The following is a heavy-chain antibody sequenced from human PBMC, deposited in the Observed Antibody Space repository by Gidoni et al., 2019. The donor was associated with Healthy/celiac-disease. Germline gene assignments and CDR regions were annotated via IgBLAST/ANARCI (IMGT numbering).Heavy chain of an antibody. CDR1: GFPFSSYG. Sequence: QVQLVEYGGGLVQPGRSLRLSCAASGFPFSSYGMHWVRQAPGKGLEWVAVISYDGSNKYYADSVKGRFTISRDNSKNTLYLQMNSLRAEDTAVYYCAKDSGIAVAGREFDYWGQGTLVTVSS. D-gene: IGHD6-19*01. CDR3: AKDSGIAVAGREFDY. V-gene: IGHV3-30*18. CDR2: ISYDGSNK. J-gene: IGHJ4*02.